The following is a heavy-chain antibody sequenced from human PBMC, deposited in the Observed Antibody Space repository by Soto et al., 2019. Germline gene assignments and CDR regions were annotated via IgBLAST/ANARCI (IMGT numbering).Heavy chain of an antibody. V-gene: IGHV4-34*01. CDR3: VRVRGFSYPYFDS. CDR2: INHSGST. J-gene: IGHJ4*02. Sequence: PSETLSLTCAVYGGSFSGYYWSWIRQPPGKGLEWIGEINHSGSTNYNPSLKSRVTISVDTSKNQFSLKLSSVTAADTAVYYCVRVRGFSYPYFDSWGQGDLVT. CDR1: GGSFSGYY. D-gene: IGHD5-18*01.